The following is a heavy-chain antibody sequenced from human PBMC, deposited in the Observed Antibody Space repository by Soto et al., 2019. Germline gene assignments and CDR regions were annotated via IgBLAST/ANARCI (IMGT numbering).Heavy chain of an antibody. CDR2: IYYSGST. D-gene: IGHD4-17*01. CDR3: ARQGGYGDGMDV. CDR1: GGSISSYY. V-gene: IGHV4-59*08. Sequence: SETLSLTCTVSGGSISSYYWSWIRQPPGKGLEWIGYIYYSGSTNYNPSLKSRVTISVDTSKNQFSLKLSSVTAADTAVYYCARQGGYGDGMDVWGQGTTVTVSS. J-gene: IGHJ6*02.